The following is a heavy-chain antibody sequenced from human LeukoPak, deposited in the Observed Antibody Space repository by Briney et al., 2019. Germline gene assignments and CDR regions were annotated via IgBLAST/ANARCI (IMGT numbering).Heavy chain of an antibody. CDR2: INPNSGGT. CDR1: GYTFTGYY. J-gene: IGHJ4*02. CDR3: AREASTYYDYVWGSYREDFDY. D-gene: IGHD3-16*02. Sequence: ASVKVSCKASGYTFTGYYMHWVRQAPGQGLEWMGRINPNSGGTNYAQKFQGRVTMTRDTSISTAYMELSRLRSDDTAVYYCAREASTYYDYVWGSYREDFDYWGQRTLVTVSS. V-gene: IGHV1-2*06.